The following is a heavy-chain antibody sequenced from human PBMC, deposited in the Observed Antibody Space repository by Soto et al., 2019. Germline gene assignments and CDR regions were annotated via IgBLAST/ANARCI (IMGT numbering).Heavy chain of an antibody. Sequence: HVQLVQSGAEVKKPGSSVEVSCKASGGTFSSYTISWVRQAPGQGLELMGKIIPILGIANYAQKFQGRVTITADKSTSTAYMELSSLRSEDTAVYYCARFRGDYYDSRWGQGTLVTVSS. CDR3: ARFRGDYYDSR. CDR2: IIPILGIA. D-gene: IGHD3-22*01. V-gene: IGHV1-69*02. CDR1: GGTFSSYT. J-gene: IGHJ4*02.